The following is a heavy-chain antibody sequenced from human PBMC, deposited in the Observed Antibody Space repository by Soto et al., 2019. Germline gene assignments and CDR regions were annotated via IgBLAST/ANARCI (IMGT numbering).Heavy chain of an antibody. V-gene: IGHV3-23*01. CDR2: ISGSGGST. CDR3: AKGGLCCSSSTCAPD. Sequence: GGSLRLSCAASGFTFSSYAMTWVRQAPGKGLEWVSTISGSGGSTYYADSVKGRFTISRDNSKNTLSLQMNSLRAEDTAVYYCAKGGLCCSSSTCAPDWGQGTLVTVSS. J-gene: IGHJ4*02. CDR1: GFTFSSYA. D-gene: IGHD2-2*01.